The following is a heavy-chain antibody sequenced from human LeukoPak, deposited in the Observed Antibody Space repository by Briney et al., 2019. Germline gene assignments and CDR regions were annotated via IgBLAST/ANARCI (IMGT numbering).Heavy chain of an antibody. Sequence: GGSLRLSCVASGFTFDDLTMHWVRQRPGKGLEWVSLISWDSSSTYFTDSVKGRFTISRDNTKNSLYLQMNSLTTEDTAFYYCAKDGRQGAYDVWGQGTLVTVS. D-gene: IGHD2-21*01. CDR3: AKDGRQGAYDV. V-gene: IGHV3-43*01. CDR2: ISWDSSST. J-gene: IGHJ3*01. CDR1: GFTFDDLT.